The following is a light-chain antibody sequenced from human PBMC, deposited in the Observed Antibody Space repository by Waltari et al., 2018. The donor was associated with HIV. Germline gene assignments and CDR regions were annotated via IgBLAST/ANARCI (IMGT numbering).Light chain of an antibody. Sequence: QSVLPQPPSVSSIPGQKITISCSGGPSNIGDNYVSWYKQLPTTAPKLLLYENSKRPSGIPDRFSGSKSGTVATLVITGLQPGDEADYYCATWDHALTTGTVVFGGGTRLTVL. V-gene: IGLV1-51*02. CDR2: ENS. J-gene: IGLJ2*01. CDR3: ATWDHALTTGTVV. CDR1: PSNIGDNY.